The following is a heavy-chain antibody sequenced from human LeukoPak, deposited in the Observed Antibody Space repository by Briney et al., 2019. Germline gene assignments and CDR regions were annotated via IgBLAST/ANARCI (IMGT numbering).Heavy chain of an antibody. V-gene: IGHV3-23*01. J-gene: IGHJ3*02. CDR3: AKPPSDYDSSGYYYSLAFDI. D-gene: IGHD3-22*01. CDR2: FSGSGGST. Sequence: QPGGSLSLSCAASGFTFSSYAMSWVRQAPGKGLEWFSAFSGSGGSTYYADSVKGWFTISRDKSKNTLYLQMNSLRAEDTAVYYCAKPPSDYDSSGYYYSLAFDIWGQGTMVTVSS. CDR1: GFTFSSYA.